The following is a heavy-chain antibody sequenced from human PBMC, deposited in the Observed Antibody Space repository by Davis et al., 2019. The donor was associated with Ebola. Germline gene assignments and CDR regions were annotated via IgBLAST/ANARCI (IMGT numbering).Heavy chain of an antibody. D-gene: IGHD2/OR15-2a*01. CDR1: GASITTDKYY. CDR2: ISYTGST. CDR3: AKDENDGLDS. Sequence: PSETLSLTCSVSGASITTDKYYWSWVRQSPETGLEWIGYISYTGSTYYSPSLKSRVFMSSDTSQNHFSLKLTSVTATDTAIYYCAKDENDGLDSWGPGMMVTVSA. V-gene: IGHV4-30-4*01. J-gene: IGHJ5*01.